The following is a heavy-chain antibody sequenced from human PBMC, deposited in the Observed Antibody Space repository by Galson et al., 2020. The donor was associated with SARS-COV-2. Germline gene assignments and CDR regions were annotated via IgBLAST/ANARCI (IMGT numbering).Heavy chain of an antibody. D-gene: IGHD3-10*01. V-gene: IGHV3-23*01. J-gene: IGHJ4*02. CDR2: IGAAGPT. CDR3: TRDFPFYSGPGSATGDS. Sequence: TGGSLRLSCAASGFTVSSYAMSWVRQAPGKGLEWVSIIGAAGPTFYTESVKGRFTISRDNSKNTLYLQMNSLRPEDTAVYHCTRDFPFYSGPGSATGDSWGQGTLVTVSS. CDR1: GFTVSSYA.